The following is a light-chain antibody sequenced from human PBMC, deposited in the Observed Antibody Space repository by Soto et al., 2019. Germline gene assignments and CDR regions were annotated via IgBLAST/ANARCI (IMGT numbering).Light chain of an antibody. CDR2: GAS. CDR1: QSVSSSY. J-gene: IGKJ4*01. V-gene: IGKV3-20*01. Sequence: EIVLTQSPGTLSLSPGERATLSCRASQSVSSSYLAWYQQKPGQAPTLLIYGASSRATGIPDRFSGSGSGTDFTLTISRLEPEGFAVYYCQQYGSSPGFGGGTKVEIK. CDR3: QQYGSSPG.